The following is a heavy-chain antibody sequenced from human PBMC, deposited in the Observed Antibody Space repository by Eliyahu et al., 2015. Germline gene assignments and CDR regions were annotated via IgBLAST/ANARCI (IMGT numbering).Heavy chain of an antibody. CDR1: GFTFSNAW. CDR3: TTGIRVAAAGISFGSARPRVDY. CDR2: IKS. J-gene: IGHJ4*02. V-gene: IGHV3-15*01. D-gene: IGHD6-13*01. Sequence: EVQLVESGGGLVKPGGSLRLSCAASGFTFSNAWMSWVRQAQGKGLEWVGRIKSISRDDSKNTLYLQMNSLKTEDTAVYYCTTGIRVAAAGISFGSARPRVDYWGQGTLVTVSS.